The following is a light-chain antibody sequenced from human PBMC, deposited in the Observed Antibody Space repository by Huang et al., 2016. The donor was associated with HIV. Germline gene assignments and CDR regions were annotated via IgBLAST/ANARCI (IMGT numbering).Light chain of an antibody. CDR2: AAS. J-gene: IGKJ1*01. Sequence: DIQMTQSPASLSASTGISVTLTCRASQDSCNFIAWFQQKPGKVPRLLIYAASVLQSGVPSRFSCRGSGTDFTLTITNFQAEDVATYYCQRYDSAPRAFGQGTKVDLK. CDR1: QDSCNF. V-gene: IGKV1-27*01. CDR3: QRYDSAPRA.